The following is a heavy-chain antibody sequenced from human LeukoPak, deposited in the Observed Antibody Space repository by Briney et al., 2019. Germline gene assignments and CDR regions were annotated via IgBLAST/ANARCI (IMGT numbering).Heavy chain of an antibody. CDR2: ITTSDGNT. CDR3: AKDGGLWVSAHWGDS. CDR1: GFTFSSYT. Sequence: GGSLRLSCAASGFTFSSYTMSWVRQAPGKGLEWVSTITTSDGNTYYAGSVKGRFTVSRDNSKNTLYLQMNSLRAEDTAVYYCAKDGGLWVSAHWGDSWGRGTLVTVSS. V-gene: IGHV3-23*01. J-gene: IGHJ4*02. D-gene: IGHD7-27*01.